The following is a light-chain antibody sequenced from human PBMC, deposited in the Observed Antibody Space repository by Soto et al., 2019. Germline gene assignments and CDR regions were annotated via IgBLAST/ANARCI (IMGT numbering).Light chain of an antibody. CDR1: SSNIGNNY. CDR3: GTWDSSLSAWV. CDR2: DNN. V-gene: IGLV1-51*01. J-gene: IGLJ3*02. Sequence: QSVLTQPPSVSAAPGQKVTISCSGSSSNIGNNYVSWYQQLPGTAPKLLIYDNNKRPSGIPDRFSGSKSGTSATLGITGLQTGDEADYYCGTWDSSLSAWVFGGGTKLT.